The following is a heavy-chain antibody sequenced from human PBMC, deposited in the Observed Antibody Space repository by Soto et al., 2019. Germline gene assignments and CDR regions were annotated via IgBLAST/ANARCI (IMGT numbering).Heavy chain of an antibody. V-gene: IGHV1-3*04. Sequence: ASVKVSCKASGYTFKSYQIYWVRQAPGQRLECMGWINISNVNTEYSQNFQGRVTMTRDTSASTAYMELSSLRSDDTAVYYCARHAALTLVTTLDSRGQGTPVTVSS. J-gene: IGHJ4*02. CDR1: GYTFKSYQ. D-gene: IGHD4-17*01. CDR3: ARHAALTLVTTLDS. CDR2: INISNVNT.